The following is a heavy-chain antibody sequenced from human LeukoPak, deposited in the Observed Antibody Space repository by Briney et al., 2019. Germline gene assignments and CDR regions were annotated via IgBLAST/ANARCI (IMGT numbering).Heavy chain of an antibody. CDR3: ARSSVSIAARRGAFDI. D-gene: IGHD6-6*01. CDR1: GFTFSSYA. V-gene: IGHV3-66*01. CDR2: IYSGGST. J-gene: IGHJ3*02. Sequence: GGSLRLSCAASGFTFSSYAMSWVGQAPGKGLEWVSVIYSGGSTYYADSVKGRFTISRDNSKNTLYLQMNSLRAEDTAVYYCARSSVSIAARRGAFDIWGQGTMVTVSS.